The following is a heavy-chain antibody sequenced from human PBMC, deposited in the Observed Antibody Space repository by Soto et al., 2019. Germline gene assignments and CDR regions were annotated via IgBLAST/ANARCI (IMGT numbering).Heavy chain of an antibody. Sequence: PGGSLRLSCAASGFTFSNYAVTWVRQAPGKGLEWVSTISGSGGSTYYADSVKGRFTISRDNSKNTLFLQMNSLRAEDTAVYYCARDFYDSSGSYFDYWGQGTLVTVSS. J-gene: IGHJ4*02. CDR1: GFTFSNYA. CDR3: ARDFYDSSGSYFDY. V-gene: IGHV3-23*01. D-gene: IGHD3-22*01. CDR2: ISGSGGST.